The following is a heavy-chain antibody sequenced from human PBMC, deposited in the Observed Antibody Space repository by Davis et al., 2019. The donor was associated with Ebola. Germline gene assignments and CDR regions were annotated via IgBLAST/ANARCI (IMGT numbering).Heavy chain of an antibody. Sequence: GESLKISCAASGFTFSNYAVSWVRQSPGKGLEWISTVSAPGHTKYYADAVRGRFTVSRDNAKNSLYLQMNSLRAEDTALYYCAKESPRITIFGVARAPMDVWGQGTTVTVSS. CDR1: GFTFSNYA. CDR3: AKESPRITIFGVARAPMDV. V-gene: IGHV3-23*01. J-gene: IGHJ6*02. D-gene: IGHD3-3*01. CDR2: VSAPGHTK.